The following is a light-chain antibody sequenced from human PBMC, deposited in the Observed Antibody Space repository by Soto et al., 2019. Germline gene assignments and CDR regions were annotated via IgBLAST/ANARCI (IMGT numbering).Light chain of an antibody. CDR2: EVS. CDR1: SSDVGGYNY. V-gene: IGLV2-14*01. J-gene: IGLJ3*02. Sequence: QSVLTQPASVSGSPGQSITISCTGTSSDVGGYNYVSWYQQHPGKAPKVMIYEVSNRPSGVSNRFSGSKSGNTASLTISGLQADDEADYYCSSHTSSSTLVFGGGTKLTVL. CDR3: SSHTSSSTLV.